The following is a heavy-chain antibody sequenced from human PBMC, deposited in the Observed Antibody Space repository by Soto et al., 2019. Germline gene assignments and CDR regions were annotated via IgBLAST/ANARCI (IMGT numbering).Heavy chain of an antibody. J-gene: IGHJ5*02. Sequence: EVQLVESGGGLVQPGGSLTLSCAASGFTFSRNWMSWVRQAPGKGLEWVGNIKEDGSAKYYADAVKGRFTLSRDNVENSLYLQMNSLRAEDTAVYYCARDGDGYPAWGQGTLVTVSS. CDR3: ARDGDGYPA. D-gene: IGHD1-1*01. CDR2: IKEDGSAK. CDR1: GFTFSRNW. V-gene: IGHV3-7*01.